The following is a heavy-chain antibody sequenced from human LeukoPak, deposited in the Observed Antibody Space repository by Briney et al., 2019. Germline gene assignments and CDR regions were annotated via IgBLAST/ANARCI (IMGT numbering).Heavy chain of an antibody. CDR1: GFTFDDYG. D-gene: IGHD3-10*01. V-gene: IGHV3-20*04. CDR2: INWNGGST. CDR3: AGTYYYGSGSYYYFDY. J-gene: IGHJ4*02. Sequence: PGGSLRLSCAASGFTFDDYGMSWVRQAPGKGLEWVSGINWNGGSTGYADSVKGRFTISRDNAKNSLYLQMNSLRAEDKAVYYCAGTYYYGSGSYYYFDYWGQGTLVTVSS.